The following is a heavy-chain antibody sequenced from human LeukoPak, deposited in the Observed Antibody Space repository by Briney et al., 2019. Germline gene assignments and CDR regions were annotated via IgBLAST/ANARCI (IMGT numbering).Heavy chain of an antibody. Sequence: SETLSLTCTVSGGSISSYYWGWIRQPAGQGLGWIGRIYTSGSTNYTPSLKSRVTMSVDTSKNQFSLKLSSVTAADTAVYYCAREPTVTLIDYWGQGTLVTVSS. CDR1: GGSISSYY. V-gene: IGHV4-4*07. J-gene: IGHJ4*02. CDR2: IYTSGST. D-gene: IGHD4-17*01. CDR3: AREPTVTLIDY.